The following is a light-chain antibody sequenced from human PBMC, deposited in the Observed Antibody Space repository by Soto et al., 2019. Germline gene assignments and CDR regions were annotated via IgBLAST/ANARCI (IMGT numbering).Light chain of an antibody. V-gene: IGKV3-15*01. CDR2: DAS. J-gene: IGKJ2*01. Sequence: EIVMTQSPATLSVSPGERASLSCRASQSVARNLAWYQHKPGQAPRLLIYDASTRATGIPARFSGSGSGTEFTLTISSLQSEDFAVYYCQQYNDWPPATFGQGTKLEIK. CDR1: QSVARN. CDR3: QQYNDWPPAT.